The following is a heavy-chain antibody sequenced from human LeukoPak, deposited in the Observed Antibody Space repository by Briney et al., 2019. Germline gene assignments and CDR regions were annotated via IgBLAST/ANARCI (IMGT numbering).Heavy chain of an antibody. V-gene: IGHV4-39*07. D-gene: IGHD6-19*01. CDR3: AREGGSSGWYFNY. Sequence: SETLSLTCTVSGGSISSSSYYWGWIRQPPGKGLEWIGSIYYSGSTYYNPSLKSRVTISVDTSKNQFSLKLSSVTAADTAVYYCAREGGSSGWYFNYWGQGTLVTVSS. J-gene: IGHJ4*02. CDR2: IYYSGST. CDR1: GGSISSSSYY.